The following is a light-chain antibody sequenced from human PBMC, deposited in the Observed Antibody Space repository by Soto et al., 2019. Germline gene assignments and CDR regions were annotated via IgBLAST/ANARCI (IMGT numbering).Light chain of an antibody. J-gene: IGLJ1*01. Sequence: SYELTRPPSVSVSPGQTASITCSGDKLGHKYACWYQQKPDQSPVLVIYQDSKRPSGIPERFSGSNSGNTATLTISGTQAMDEADYYCQAWDSNTGVFGTGTKLTVL. CDR1: KLGHKY. CDR3: QAWDSNTGV. CDR2: QDS. V-gene: IGLV3-1*01.